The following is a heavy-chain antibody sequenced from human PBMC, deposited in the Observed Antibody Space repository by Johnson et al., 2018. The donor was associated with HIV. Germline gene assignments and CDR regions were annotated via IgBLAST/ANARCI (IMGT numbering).Heavy chain of an antibody. CDR2: IYSGGST. V-gene: IGHV3-53*01. D-gene: IGHD2-2*01. J-gene: IGHJ3*02. Sequence: VQLVESGGGLIQPGGSLRLSCAASGFTVSSNYMSWVRQAPGKGLEWVSVIYSGGSTYYADSVKGRFTISRDNSKNTLYVQMNSLRAEDKAVYYCARGIQPDAFDIWGQGTMVTVSS. CDR1: GFTVSSNY. CDR3: ARGIQPDAFDI.